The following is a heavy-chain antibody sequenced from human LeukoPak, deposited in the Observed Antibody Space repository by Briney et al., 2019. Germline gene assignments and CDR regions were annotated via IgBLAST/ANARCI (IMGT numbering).Heavy chain of an antibody. D-gene: IGHD3-10*01. CDR3: ASALWFGELCFGN. Sequence: PGGSLRLSCAASGLTFSDYWMTWIRQAPGKGLEWVANIKQDGSEKYYVDSVKGRFIISRDNAKNSLYLQMNSLRAEDTAVYYCASALWFGELCFGNWGQGTLVTVSS. CDR1: GLTFSDYW. V-gene: IGHV3-7*01. J-gene: IGHJ4*02. CDR2: IKQDGSEK.